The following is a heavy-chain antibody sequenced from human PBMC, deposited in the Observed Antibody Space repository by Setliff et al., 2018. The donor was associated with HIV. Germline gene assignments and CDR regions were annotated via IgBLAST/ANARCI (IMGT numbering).Heavy chain of an antibody. V-gene: IGHV4-31*03. CDR1: GGSISSGGFY. Sequence: LSLTCTVTGGSISSGGFYWTWIRQHPGKGLEWIGYIYTSGSTNYNPSLKSRVTISVDTSKNQFSLKLSSVTAADTAVYYCARGLSFYDPGGFDYWGQGTLVTVSS. CDR3: ARGLSFYDPGGFDY. D-gene: IGHD3-22*01. CDR2: IYTSGST. J-gene: IGHJ4*02.